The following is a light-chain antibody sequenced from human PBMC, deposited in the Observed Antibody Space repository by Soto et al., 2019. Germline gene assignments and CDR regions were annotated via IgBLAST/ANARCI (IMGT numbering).Light chain of an antibody. J-gene: IGLJ3*02. CDR2: EVT. CDR1: SSDVGFYNF. CDR3: CSYAGSNWV. Sequence: QSALTQPPSASGSPGQSLTISCTGTSSDVGFYNFVSWYQQRPGKAPKLVIYEVTQRPSAISDRFSGSKSGNTASLTISGLHAEDEADYYCCSYAGSNWVFGGGTKLTVL. V-gene: IGLV2-8*01.